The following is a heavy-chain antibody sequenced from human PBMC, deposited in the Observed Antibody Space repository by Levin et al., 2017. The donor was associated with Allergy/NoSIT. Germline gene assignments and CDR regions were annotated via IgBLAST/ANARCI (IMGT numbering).Heavy chain of an antibody. CDR2: ISYDGSNK. D-gene: IGHD4-23*01. CDR3: ARDAVLTVVTPPDY. V-gene: IGHV3-30*04. CDR1: GFTFSSYA. J-gene: IGHJ4*02. Sequence: GGSLRLSCAASGFTFSSYAMHWVRQAPGKGLEWVAVISYDGSNKYYADSVKGRFTISRDNSKNTLYLQMNSLRAEDTAVYYCARDAVLTVVTPPDYWGQGTLVTVSS.